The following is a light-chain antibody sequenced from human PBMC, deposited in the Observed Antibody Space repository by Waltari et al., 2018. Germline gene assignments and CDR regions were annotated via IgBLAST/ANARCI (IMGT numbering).Light chain of an antibody. J-gene: IGLJ3*02. V-gene: IGLV6-57*03. Sequence: NFMLTQPHSVSESPGQTVTLSCTRSSGSIASNYVQWFQQRPGSAPTTVIYEDYQRPSGVPDRFSGSIDSSSNSAALTISGLKTEDEADYYCQSYDGINWMFGGGTKLTVL. CDR2: EDY. CDR3: QSYDGINWM. CDR1: SGSIASNY.